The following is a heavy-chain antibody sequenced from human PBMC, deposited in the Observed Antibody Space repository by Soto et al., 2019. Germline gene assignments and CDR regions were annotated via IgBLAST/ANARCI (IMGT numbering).Heavy chain of an antibody. J-gene: IGHJ6*03. CDR1: GGTFSSYT. Sequence: QVQLVQSGAEVKKPGSSVKVSCKASGGTFSSYTISWVRQAPGQGLEWMGRIIPILGIANYAQKFQGRVPITADKSTSSAYMELSSLRSEDTAVYYCARDEAVVVVPAASFGPDSIDYYYYMDVWGKGTTVTVSS. CDR2: IIPILGIA. V-gene: IGHV1-69*08. CDR3: ARDEAVVVVPAASFGPDSIDYYYYMDV. D-gene: IGHD2-2*01.